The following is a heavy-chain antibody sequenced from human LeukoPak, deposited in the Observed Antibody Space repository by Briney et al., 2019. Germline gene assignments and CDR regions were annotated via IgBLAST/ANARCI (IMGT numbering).Heavy chain of an antibody. V-gene: IGHV7-4-1*02. J-gene: IGHJ4*02. CDR3: AKIAPWAAAGHVPEY. Sequence: GASVKVSCKASGYTFTNYAMHWVRQAPGQGLEWMGWINTNTGNPTYAQGFTGRFVFSLDTSVSTAYLQISSLKAEDTAVYYCAKIAPWAAAGHVPEYWGQGTLVTVSS. D-gene: IGHD6-13*01. CDR2: INTNTGNP. CDR1: GYTFTNYA.